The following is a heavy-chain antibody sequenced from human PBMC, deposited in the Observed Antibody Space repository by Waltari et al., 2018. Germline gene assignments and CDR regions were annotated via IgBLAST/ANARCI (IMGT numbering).Heavy chain of an antibody. J-gene: IGHJ3*02. V-gene: IGHV4-34*01. CDR3: ARPEPNTYCDYVWGSYRSADAFDI. CDR2: INHSGST. Sequence: QVQLQQWGAGLLKPSETLSLTCAVYGESFSGYYWSWIRQPPGKGLEWIGEINHSGSTNYNPSLKSRVTISVDTSKNQFSLKLSSVTAADTAVYYCARPEPNTYCDYVWGSYRSADAFDIWGQGTMVTVSS. CDR1: GESFSGYY. D-gene: IGHD3-16*02.